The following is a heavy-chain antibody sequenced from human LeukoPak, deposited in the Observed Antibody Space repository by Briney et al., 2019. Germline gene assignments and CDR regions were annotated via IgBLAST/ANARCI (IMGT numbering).Heavy chain of an antibody. J-gene: IGHJ4*02. CDR3: ARVEDYAYDY. CDR1: GFTFSSYA. Sequence: GRSLRLSCAASGFTFSSYAMHWVCQAPGKGLEWVAVISYDGSNKYYADSVKGRFTISRDNSKNTLYLQMNSLRAEDTAVYYCARVEDYAYDYWGQGTLVTVSS. V-gene: IGHV3-30-3*01. CDR2: ISYDGSNK. D-gene: IGHD4-17*01.